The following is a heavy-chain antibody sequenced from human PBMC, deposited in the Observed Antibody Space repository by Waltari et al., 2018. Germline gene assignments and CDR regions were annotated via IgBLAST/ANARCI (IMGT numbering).Heavy chain of an antibody. D-gene: IGHD3-16*01. CDR2: IYTSEST. Sequence: QIQLQESGPGLVKSSETLSLTCTVSGGSISSYFWSWIRQPAGKGLEWIGRIYTSESTNYNPSLRSRVTMSVDTSKNQFSLILNSVTAADTAVYYCARDFRGGVFDPWGQGILVTVSS. J-gene: IGHJ5*02. CDR1: GGSISSYF. CDR3: ARDFRGGVFDP. V-gene: IGHV4-4*07.